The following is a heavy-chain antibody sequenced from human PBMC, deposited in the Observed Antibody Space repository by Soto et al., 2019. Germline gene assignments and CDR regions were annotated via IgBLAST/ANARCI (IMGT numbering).Heavy chain of an antibody. CDR3: LRARGSDSRPDY. Sequence: PGGSLRLSCRASGFTFSLYAMIWVRQAPGKGLEWVSSISSSSTYIFYADSVNGRFTISRVNAKSSLYLQMNSLRAEDTAVYYCLRARGSDSRPDYWGQGTLVTVSS. CDR1: GFTFSLYA. D-gene: IGHD3-22*01. CDR2: ISSSSTYI. J-gene: IGHJ4*02. V-gene: IGHV3-21*01.